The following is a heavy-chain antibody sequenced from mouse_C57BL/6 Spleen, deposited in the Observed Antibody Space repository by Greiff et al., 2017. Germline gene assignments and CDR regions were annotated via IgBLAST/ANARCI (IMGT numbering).Heavy chain of an antibody. Sequence: VQLKESGPGLVKPSQSLSLTCSVTGYSITSGYYWNWIRQFPGNKLEWMGYISYDGSNNYNPSLKNRISITRDTSKNQFFLKLNSVTTEDTATYYCARAGGYDTYFDYWGQGTTLTVSS. D-gene: IGHD2-2*01. V-gene: IGHV3-6*01. CDR1: GYSITSGYY. CDR3: ARAGGYDTYFDY. J-gene: IGHJ2*01. CDR2: ISYDGSN.